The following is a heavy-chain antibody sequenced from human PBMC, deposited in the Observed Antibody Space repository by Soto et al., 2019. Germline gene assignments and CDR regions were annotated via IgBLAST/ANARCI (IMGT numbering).Heavy chain of an antibody. CDR2: VRSDGDTT. J-gene: IGHJ4*02. Sequence: EVQVLESGGGLVQPGGSLRLSCAASGFTFSRYGMNWVRQAPGKGLEWVSGVRSDGDTTYNADSVKGRFTVSRDNFGNTVDLQMNNLRVEYTAVYYCAKGKGVGATPDGANCWGQGTLVTVSP. D-gene: IGHD1-26*01. V-gene: IGHV3-23*01. CDR1: GFTFSRYG. CDR3: AKGKGVGATPDGANC.